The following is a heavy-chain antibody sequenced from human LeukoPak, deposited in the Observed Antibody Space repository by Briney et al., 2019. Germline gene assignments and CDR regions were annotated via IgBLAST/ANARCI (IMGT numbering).Heavy chain of an antibody. V-gene: IGHV4-59*01. CDR3: ARDYDSSGYSFDY. D-gene: IGHD3-22*01. CDR1: ADSISIYY. J-gene: IGHJ4*02. CDR2: IYYSGST. Sequence: SETLSLTCTVSADSISIYYWSWIRQPPGKGLEWIGYIYYSGSTNYNPSLKSRVTISVDTSKNQFSLKLSSVTAADTAVYYCARDYDSSGYSFDYWGQGTLVTVSS.